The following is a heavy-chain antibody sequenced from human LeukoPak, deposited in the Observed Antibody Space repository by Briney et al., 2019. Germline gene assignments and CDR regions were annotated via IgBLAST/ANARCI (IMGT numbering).Heavy chain of an antibody. D-gene: IGHD6-13*01. CDR2: ISVSGGTT. Sequence: GGSLRLSCAASGFTFSAYAMSWVRQAPGKGLEWVSGISVSGGTTDYADSVKGRFTISRDNSKNTLYLQMNSLRAEDTAVYYCAKVMGSGSSSDYWGQGTLVTVSS. CDR1: GFTFSAYA. V-gene: IGHV3-23*01. CDR3: AKVMGSGSSSDY. J-gene: IGHJ4*02.